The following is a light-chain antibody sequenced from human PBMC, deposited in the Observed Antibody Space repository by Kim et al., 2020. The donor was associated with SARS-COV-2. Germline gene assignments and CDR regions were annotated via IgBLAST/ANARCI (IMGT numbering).Light chain of an antibody. Sequence: QSVLTQPPSASGTPGQRVTISCSGSSSSVGSNTVSWYRQFSGTAPKLLIYSNDQRPSGVPDRFSGSKSGTSASLAISGLQSEDEADYYCAAWDASLNGPVFGGGTQLTVL. J-gene: IGLJ3*02. CDR3: AAWDASLNGPV. V-gene: IGLV1-44*01. CDR1: SSSVGSNT. CDR2: SND.